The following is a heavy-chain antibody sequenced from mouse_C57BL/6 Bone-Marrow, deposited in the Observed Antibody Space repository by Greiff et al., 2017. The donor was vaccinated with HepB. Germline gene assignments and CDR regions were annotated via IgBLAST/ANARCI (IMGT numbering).Heavy chain of an antibody. CDR2: IDPANGNT. Sequence: VQLQQSVAELVRPGASVKLSCTASGFNIKNTYMHWVKQRPEQGLEWIGRIDPANGNTKYAPKFQGKATITADTSSNTAYLQLSSLTSEDTAIYYCARAYYYGSSNYYAMDYWGQGTSVTVSS. V-gene: IGHV14-3*01. J-gene: IGHJ4*01. CDR1: GFNIKNTY. D-gene: IGHD1-1*01. CDR3: ARAYYYGSSNYYAMDY.